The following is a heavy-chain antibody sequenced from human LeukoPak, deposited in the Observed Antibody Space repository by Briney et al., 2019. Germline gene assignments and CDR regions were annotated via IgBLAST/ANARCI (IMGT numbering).Heavy chain of an antibody. V-gene: IGHV1-69*05. Sequence: ASVKVSCKASGGTFSSYAISWVRQAPGQGLEWMGGIIPIFGTANYAQKFQGRVTITTDESTSTAYMELSSLRSEDTAVYYCARGPRVAVLPFDYWGQGTLVTVSS. CDR3: ARGPRVAVLPFDY. J-gene: IGHJ4*02. CDR2: IIPIFGTA. D-gene: IGHD6-19*01. CDR1: GGTFSSYA.